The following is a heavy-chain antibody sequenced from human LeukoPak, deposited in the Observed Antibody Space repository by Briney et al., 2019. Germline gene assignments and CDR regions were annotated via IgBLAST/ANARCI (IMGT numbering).Heavy chain of an antibody. J-gene: IGHJ4*02. CDR2: INHSGST. V-gene: IGHV4-34*01. CDR1: GGSFIGYH. D-gene: IGHD4-23*01. Sequence: SETLSLTCAVSGGSFIGYHWNWIRQPPGKGLEWIGEINHSGSTNYNPSLKSRVTISVDTSKNQCSLRLRSVAAADTAVYYCARDPTTVVTTPYYFDDWGQGTLVTVSS. CDR3: ARDPTTVVTTPYYFDD.